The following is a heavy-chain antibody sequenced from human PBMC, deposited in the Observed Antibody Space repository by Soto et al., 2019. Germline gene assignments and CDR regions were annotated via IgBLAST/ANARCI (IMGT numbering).Heavy chain of an antibody. Sequence: SETLSLTCTVSGGSISSYYWSWIRQPPGKGLKWIGYIYYSGSTNYNPSLKSRVTISVDTSKNQFSLKLSSVTAADTAVYYCARVGPPHYYDSSGYYSFPWFDPWGQGTLVTVSS. CDR2: IYYSGST. J-gene: IGHJ5*02. CDR3: ARVGPPHYYDSSGYYSFPWFDP. V-gene: IGHV4-59*01. D-gene: IGHD3-22*01. CDR1: GGSISSYY.